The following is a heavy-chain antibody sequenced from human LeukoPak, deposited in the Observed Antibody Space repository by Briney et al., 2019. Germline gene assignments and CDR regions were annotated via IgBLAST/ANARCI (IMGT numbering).Heavy chain of an antibody. V-gene: IGHV4-61*02. D-gene: IGHD3-22*01. CDR2: IYTSGST. CDR3: ARSLGSPYYYDGQSPDAFDI. CDR1: GGSISSGSYY. J-gene: IGHJ3*02. Sequence: PSQTLSLTCTVSGGSISSGSYYWSWIRQPAGKGLEWIGRIYTSGSTNYNPSLKSRVTISVDTSKNQFSLKLSSVTAADTAVYYCARSLGSPYYYDGQSPDAFDIWGQGTMVTVSS.